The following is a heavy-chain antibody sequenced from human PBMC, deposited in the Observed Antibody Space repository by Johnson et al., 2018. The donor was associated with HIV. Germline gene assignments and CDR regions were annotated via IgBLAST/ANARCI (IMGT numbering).Heavy chain of an antibody. Sequence: VQLVESGGGVVQPGRSLRLSCAASGFTFSSYGMHWVRQAPGKGLEWVSAIGTAGDTYYPGSVKGRFTISRDNAKNSLYLQMNSLRAEDTAVYYCARVRNSYGSGTLGDEALDLWGQGTMVTVSS. CDR2: IGTAGDT. CDR1: GFTFSSYG. V-gene: IGHV3-13*01. D-gene: IGHD3-10*01. CDR3: ARVRNSYGSGTLGDEALDL. J-gene: IGHJ3*01.